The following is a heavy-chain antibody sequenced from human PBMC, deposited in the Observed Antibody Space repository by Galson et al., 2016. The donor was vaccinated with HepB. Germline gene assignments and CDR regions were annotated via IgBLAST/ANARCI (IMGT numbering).Heavy chain of an antibody. V-gene: IGHV4-59*08. CDR2: INYSWNT. J-gene: IGHJ6*02. CDR3: ERRSTNYYFGMDV. CDR1: GGSISSFY. Sequence: SETLSLTCSISGGSISSFYWSWIRQTPGKGLEWLGYINYSWNTYYNPSLKSRVTMSVDTSKNQFSLKLNSVTAADTAVYYCERRSTNYYFGMDVWGQGTTVTVSS.